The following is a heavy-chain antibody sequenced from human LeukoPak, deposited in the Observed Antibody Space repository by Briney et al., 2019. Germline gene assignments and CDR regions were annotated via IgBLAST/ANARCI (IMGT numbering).Heavy chain of an antibody. J-gene: IGHJ4*02. CDR1: GVSISSGDYY. V-gene: IGHV4-30-4*08. Sequence: SETLSLTCTVSGVSISSGDYYWSWIRQPPGKGLEWIGYIYYSGSTYYNPSLKSRITISVDTSKNQFSLKLSSVTAADTAVYYCARGSYTSSWYYFDYWGQGTLVTVSS. D-gene: IGHD6-13*01. CDR3: ARGSYTSSWYYFDY. CDR2: IYYSGST.